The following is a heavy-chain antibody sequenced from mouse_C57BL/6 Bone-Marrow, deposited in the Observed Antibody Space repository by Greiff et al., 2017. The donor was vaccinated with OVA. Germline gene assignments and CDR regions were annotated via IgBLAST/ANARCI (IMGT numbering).Heavy chain of an antibody. V-gene: IGHV5-4*01. D-gene: IGHD1-1*01. CDR2: ISDGGSYT. Sequence: DVKLVESGGGLVKPGGSLKLSCAASGFTFSSYAMSWVRQTPEKRLEWVATISDGGSYTYYPDNVKGRFTISRDNAKNNLYLQMSHLKSEDTAMYYCARDFYYYGPYYAMDYWGQGTSVTVSS. CDR1: GFTFSSYA. J-gene: IGHJ4*01. CDR3: ARDFYYYGPYYAMDY.